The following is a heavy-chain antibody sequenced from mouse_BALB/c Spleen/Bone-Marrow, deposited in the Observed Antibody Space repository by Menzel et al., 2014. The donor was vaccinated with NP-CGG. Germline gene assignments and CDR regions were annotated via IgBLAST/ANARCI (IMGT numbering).Heavy chain of an antibody. V-gene: IGHV1-4*01. CDR3: ARSNGNYVLAY. J-gene: IGHJ3*01. CDR1: GYTFTSYT. CDR2: INPSSGYT. D-gene: IGHD2-1*01. Sequence: QVHVKQSGAELARPGASVKTSCKASGYTFTSYTMHWVKQRPGQGLEWIGHINPSSGYTNYDQKFKDKATLTADKSSSTAYMQLSSLTSEDSAVYYCARSNGNYVLAYWGQGTLVTVSA.